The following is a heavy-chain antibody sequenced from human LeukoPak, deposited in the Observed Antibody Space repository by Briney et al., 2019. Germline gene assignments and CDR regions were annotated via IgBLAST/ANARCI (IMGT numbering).Heavy chain of an antibody. Sequence: ASVKVSCKVSGYTLTELSMHWVRQAPGKGLEWMGGFDPEDGETIYAQKFQGRVTMTEDTSTDTAYMELSSLRSEDTAVYYCATVGYSYGPEHNYYFDYWGQGTLVTVSS. CDR3: ATVGYSYGPEHNYYFDY. CDR2: FDPEDGET. J-gene: IGHJ4*02. V-gene: IGHV1-24*01. CDR1: GYTLTELS. D-gene: IGHD5-18*01.